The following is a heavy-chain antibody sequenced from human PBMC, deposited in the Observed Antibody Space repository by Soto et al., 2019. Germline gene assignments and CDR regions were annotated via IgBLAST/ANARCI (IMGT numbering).Heavy chain of an antibody. Sequence: ASVKVSRKASGYTFTMYDINWVRQATWQVRELMGWMNPNSGKTGYTQNFQGSVTMTRNTAINTVYMELSSLRSEDTAVYYCVRVPSSGWFFDYWGQGTLVTVS. D-gene: IGHD6-19*01. CDR3: VRVPSSGWFFDY. J-gene: IGHJ4*02. V-gene: IGHV1-8*01. CDR1: GYTFTMYD. CDR2: MNPNSGKT.